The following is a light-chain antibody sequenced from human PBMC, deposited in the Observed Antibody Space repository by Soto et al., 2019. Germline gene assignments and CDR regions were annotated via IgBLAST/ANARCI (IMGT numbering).Light chain of an antibody. CDR3: SSYTSSSTLVV. CDR1: NSDIGDYNY. V-gene: IGLV2-14*01. Sequence: QSVLTQPASVSGSPGQSITISCTGNNSDIGDYNYVSWYQQHPGKAPKLIIYDVTNRPSGVSNRFSGSKSGNTASLTISGLQAEDEADYYCSSYTSSSTLVVFGGGTQLTVL. CDR2: DVT. J-gene: IGLJ2*01.